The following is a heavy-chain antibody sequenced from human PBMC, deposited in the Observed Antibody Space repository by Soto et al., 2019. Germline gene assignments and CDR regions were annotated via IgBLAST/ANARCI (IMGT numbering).Heavy chain of an antibody. J-gene: IGHJ4*02. D-gene: IGHD3-22*01. CDR3: ARDWLSYDSRQTKHFDY. CDR2: ISSSSSYI. V-gene: IGHV3-21*01. CDR1: GFTFSSYS. Sequence: PGGSLRLSCAASGFTFSSYSMNWVRQAPGKGLEWVSSISSSSSYIYYADSVKGRFTISRDNAKNSLYLQMNSLRAEDTAVYYCARDWLSYDSRQTKHFDYWGQGARVTVSS.